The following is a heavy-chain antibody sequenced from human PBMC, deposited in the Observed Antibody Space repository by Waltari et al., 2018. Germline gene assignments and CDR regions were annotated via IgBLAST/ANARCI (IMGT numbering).Heavy chain of an antibody. CDR1: GFTFSSYG. V-gene: IGHV3-33*01. CDR3: ARDIPAALYYYYGMDV. J-gene: IGHJ6*02. CDR2: IWDDGSNK. Sequence: QVQLVESGGGVVQPGRSLRLSCAASGFTFSSYGMHWFRQAPGKGLEGVAVIWDDGSNKYYADSVKGRFTSSRDNSKNTLYLQMNSLRAEDTAVYYCARDIPAALYYYYGMDVWGQGTTVTVSS. D-gene: IGHD2-2*01.